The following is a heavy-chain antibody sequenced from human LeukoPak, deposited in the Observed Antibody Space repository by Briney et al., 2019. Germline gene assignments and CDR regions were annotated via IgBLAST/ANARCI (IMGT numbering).Heavy chain of an antibody. CDR1: GGTFSSYA. D-gene: IGHD3-22*01. V-gene: IGHV1-69*05. J-gene: IGHJ5*02. CDR2: IIPIFGTA. CDR3: ARDQGGTYDTPRGFDP. Sequence: ASVKVSCKATGGTFSSYAISWVRQAPGQGLEWMGGIIPIFGTANYAQKFQGRVTITTDESTSTAYMELSSLRSEDTAVYYCARDQGGTYDTPRGFDPWGQGTLVTVSS.